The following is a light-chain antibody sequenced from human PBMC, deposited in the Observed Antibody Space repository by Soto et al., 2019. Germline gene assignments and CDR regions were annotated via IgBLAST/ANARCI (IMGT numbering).Light chain of an antibody. Sequence: DIQMTQSPSSLSASVGDRVTITCQASQDITNYLNWYQQKPGKAPKLLIYDASNLEIGVPSRFRGSGSGTDFTFTISSLQPEDVETYYCQQYDDLPFTFGPGTKVHVK. V-gene: IGKV1-33*01. CDR3: QQYDDLPFT. CDR1: QDITNY. J-gene: IGKJ3*01. CDR2: DAS.